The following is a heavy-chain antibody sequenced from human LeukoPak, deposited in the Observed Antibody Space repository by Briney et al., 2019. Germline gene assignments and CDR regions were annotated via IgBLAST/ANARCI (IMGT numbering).Heavy chain of an antibody. CDR1: GGSISSYY. V-gene: IGHV4-59*08. CDR2: IYYSGST. J-gene: IGHJ4*02. Sequence: PSETLSLTCTVSGGSISSYYWSWIRQPPGKGLEWIGYIYYSGSTYYNPSLKSRATISLDTSKNQFSLKLSSVTAADTAVYYCVRTEASGGSEDYWGQGTLVTVSS. D-gene: IGHD6-19*01. CDR3: VRTEASGGSEDY.